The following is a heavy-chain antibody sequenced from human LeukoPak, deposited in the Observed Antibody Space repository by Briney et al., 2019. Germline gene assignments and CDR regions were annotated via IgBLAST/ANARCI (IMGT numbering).Heavy chain of an antibody. D-gene: IGHD3-10*01. CDR2: ISWNSGSI. CDR3: AEDIGGSGRNYFDY. Sequence: GGSLRLSCAASGFTFDDYAMHWVRQAPGKGLEWVSGISWNSGSIGYADSVKGRFTISRDNAKNSLYLQMNSLRAEDTALYYCAEDIGGSGRNYFDYWGQGTLVTVSS. V-gene: IGHV3-9*01. J-gene: IGHJ4*02. CDR1: GFTFDDYA.